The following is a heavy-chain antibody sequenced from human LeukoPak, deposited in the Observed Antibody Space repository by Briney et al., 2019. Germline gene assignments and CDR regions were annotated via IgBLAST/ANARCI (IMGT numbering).Heavy chain of an antibody. CDR3: ARDSSSWYNEY. Sequence: GGPLRLSCAASGFTFSSYAMSWVRQAPGKGLEWVSAISGSGGSTYYADSVKGRFTTSRDNSKNTLFLQMNSLRAEDTAVYYCARDSSSWYNEYWGQGTLVTVSS. CDR1: GFTFSSYA. V-gene: IGHV3-23*01. CDR2: ISGSGGST. D-gene: IGHD6-13*01. J-gene: IGHJ4*02.